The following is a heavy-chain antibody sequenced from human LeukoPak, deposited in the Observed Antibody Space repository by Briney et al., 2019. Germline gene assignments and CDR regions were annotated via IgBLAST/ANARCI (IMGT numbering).Heavy chain of an antibody. Sequence: SETLSLTCTVSGGSISSYYWSWIRQPPGKGLEWIGYIYYSGSTNYNPSLKSRVTISVDTSKNQFSLKLSSVTAADTAVYYCARAEDGYNLEDYWGQGTLVTVSS. CDR2: IYYSGST. D-gene: IGHD5-24*01. CDR1: GGSISSYY. J-gene: IGHJ4*02. V-gene: IGHV4-59*01. CDR3: ARAEDGYNLEDY.